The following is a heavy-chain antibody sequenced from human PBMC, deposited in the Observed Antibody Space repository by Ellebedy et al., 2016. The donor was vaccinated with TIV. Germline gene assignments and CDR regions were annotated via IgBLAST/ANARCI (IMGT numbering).Heavy chain of an antibody. J-gene: IGHJ6*02. CDR2: ILYSGST. V-gene: IGHV4-39*01. Sequence: MPSETLSLTCTVSGGSIRTSGHYWGWIRQPPGKGLVWLGSILYSGSTYYSPSLQSRVTISVDTSTNQFSLKMSSVTAADTAVYYCARLEPAYYYAMDVWGQGTTVTVSS. D-gene: IGHD5-24*01. CDR1: GGSIRTSGHY. CDR3: ARLEPAYYYAMDV.